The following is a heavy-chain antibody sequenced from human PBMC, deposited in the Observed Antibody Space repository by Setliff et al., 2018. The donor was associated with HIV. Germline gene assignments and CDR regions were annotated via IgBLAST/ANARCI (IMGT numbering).Heavy chain of an antibody. Sequence: SETLSLTCAVSGGSISSGTWWSWVRQPPGKGLEWIGEIYHNGNTNYNPSVRSRVSISEDKSKNQLSLKLRSVTAADTAMYYCARRKYYYDGSDYSGWFDPWGQGTLVTVSS. J-gene: IGHJ5*02. D-gene: IGHD3-22*01. CDR2: IYHNGNT. CDR1: GGSISSGTW. CDR3: ARRKYYYDGSDYSGWFDP. V-gene: IGHV4-4*02.